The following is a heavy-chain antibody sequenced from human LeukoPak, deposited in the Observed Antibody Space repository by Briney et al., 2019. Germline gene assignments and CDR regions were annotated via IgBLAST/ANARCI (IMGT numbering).Heavy chain of an antibody. D-gene: IGHD5-12*01. CDR1: GFTFSSYS. CDR2: IRRSSSLL. J-gene: IGHJ4*02. V-gene: IGHV3-21*01. CDR3: AIDFRRGYDSPGSGY. Sequence: GGSLRLSCAASGFTFSSYSMKEVLQAPGKGLKWVSSIRRSSSLLYYADSVKGRFTISSDNAKISLYLQMNRLRAEDTAVYYGAIDFRRGYDSPGSGYWGQGTLVTVSS.